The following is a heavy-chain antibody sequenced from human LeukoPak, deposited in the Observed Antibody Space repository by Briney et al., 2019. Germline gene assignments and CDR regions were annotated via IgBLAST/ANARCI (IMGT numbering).Heavy chain of an antibody. CDR2: INPSGGST. J-gene: IGHJ4*02. D-gene: IGHD3-22*01. V-gene: IGHV1-46*01. Sequence: ASVKVSCKASGHTFTSYYMHWVRQAPGQGLEWMGIINPSGGSTSYAQKFQGRVTMTRDMSTSTVYMELSSLRSEDTAVYYCARDSETYYYDSSGGQGNYFDYWGQGTLVTVSS. CDR1: GHTFTSYY. CDR3: ARDSETYYYDSSGGQGNYFDY.